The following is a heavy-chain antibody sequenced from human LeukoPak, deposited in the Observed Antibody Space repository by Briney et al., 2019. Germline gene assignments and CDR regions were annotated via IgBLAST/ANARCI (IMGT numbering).Heavy chain of an antibody. CDR2: IIPILGIA. CDR3: ARNVYDYVWGSYRPNWFDP. J-gene: IGHJ5*02. CDR1: GGTFSSYA. D-gene: IGHD3-16*02. V-gene: IGHV1-69*04. Sequence: SVKVSCKASGGTFSSYAISWVRQAPGQGLEWMGRIIPILGIANYAQKFQGRVTITADKSTSTAYMELSSLRSEDTAVYYCARNVYDYVWGSYRPNWFDPWGQGTLVAVSS.